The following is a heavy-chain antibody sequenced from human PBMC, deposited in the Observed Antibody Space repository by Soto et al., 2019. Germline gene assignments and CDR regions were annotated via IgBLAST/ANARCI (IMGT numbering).Heavy chain of an antibody. CDR2: INRDANDI. V-gene: IGHV3-74*01. Sequence: EVQLVESGGGLVQPGGSLRLSCEASRGAFGDYWMHWVRQAPGKGLVWVSRINRDANDIIYADSVKGLFTASRDNANNMVFVLMNSLRVEDTAVYYCARDVPHNWFDSWGQGTLVTVSA. D-gene: IGHD3-10*02. CDR3: ARDVPHNWFDS. CDR1: RGAFGDYW. J-gene: IGHJ5*01.